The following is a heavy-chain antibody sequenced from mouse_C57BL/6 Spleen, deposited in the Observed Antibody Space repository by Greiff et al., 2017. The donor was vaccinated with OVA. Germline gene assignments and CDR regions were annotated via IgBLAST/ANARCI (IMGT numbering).Heavy chain of an antibody. CDR1: GYTFTDYE. Sequence: QVQLQQSGAELVRPGASVTLSCKASGYTFTDYEMHWVKQTPVHGLEWIGAIDPETGGTAYNQKFKGKAILTADKSSSTAYMELRSLTSEDSAVYYCTRTAIYYYGSKYFDVWGTGTTVTVSS. D-gene: IGHD1-1*01. J-gene: IGHJ1*03. CDR2: IDPETGGT. V-gene: IGHV1-15*01. CDR3: TRTAIYYYGSKYFDV.